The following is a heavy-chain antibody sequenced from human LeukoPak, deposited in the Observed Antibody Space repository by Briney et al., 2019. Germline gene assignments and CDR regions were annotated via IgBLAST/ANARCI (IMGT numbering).Heavy chain of an antibody. V-gene: IGHV3-23*01. CDR1: GFTVNSYA. CDR3: AKMYSNNWQGEY. J-gene: IGHJ4*02. D-gene: IGHD6-13*01. CDR2: ITGSGGST. Sequence: GGSLRLSCTASGFTVNSYAMIWVRQAPGKGLEWVSGITGSGGSTYYADSVKGRFTISRDNFKNTLYLQMNSLRAEDTAVYYCAKMYSNNWQGEYWGQGTLVTVSS.